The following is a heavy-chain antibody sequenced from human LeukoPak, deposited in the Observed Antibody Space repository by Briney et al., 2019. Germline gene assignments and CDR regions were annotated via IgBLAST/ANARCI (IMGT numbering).Heavy chain of an antibody. CDR1: GFTFNSYA. J-gene: IGHJ4*02. CDR2: ISDSGGST. V-gene: IGHV3-23*01. CDR3: XXXXXXWXXPFXY. Sequence: PGGSLRLSCAASGFTFNSYAMSWVRQAPGKGLEWVSGISDSGGSTYYADSVKGRFAISRDNSKNTLYLQMNSLRAEDTAVYYXXXXXXXWXXPFXYWGQGTLVXXXX.